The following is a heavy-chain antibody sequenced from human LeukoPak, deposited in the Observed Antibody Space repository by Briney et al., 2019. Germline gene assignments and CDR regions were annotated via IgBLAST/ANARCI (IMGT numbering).Heavy chain of an antibody. Sequence: ASVKVSCKASGYTFINYHMHWVRQAPGQELEWMGIINTTDCSTSYAQKFQGRVTMTRDMSTSTVYMQLNSLGFEDTAVYFCARRSGSPEYFQHWGQGTLVTVSS. J-gene: IGHJ1*01. V-gene: IGHV1-46*01. CDR3: ARRSGSPEYFQH. D-gene: IGHD1-26*01. CDR1: GYTFINYH. CDR2: INTTDCST.